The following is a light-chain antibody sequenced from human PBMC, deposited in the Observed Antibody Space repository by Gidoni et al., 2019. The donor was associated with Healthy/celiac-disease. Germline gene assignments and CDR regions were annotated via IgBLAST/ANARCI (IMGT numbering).Light chain of an antibody. CDR2: GAS. CDR3: QQYGSSPLT. V-gene: IGKV3-20*01. Sequence: TVLTQSPGTLSLSPGERATLSCRASQSVSSSYLAWYQQKPGQAPRLLIYGASSRATGIPDRVSGSGYGTDFTLTISRLEPEDFAVYYCQQYGSSPLTFGGGTKVEIK. CDR1: QSVSSSY. J-gene: IGKJ4*01.